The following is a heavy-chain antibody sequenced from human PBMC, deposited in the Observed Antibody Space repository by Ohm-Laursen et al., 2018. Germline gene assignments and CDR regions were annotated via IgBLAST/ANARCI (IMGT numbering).Heavy chain of an antibody. CDR3: AKGRSGGTGHGNWFES. D-gene: IGHD3-10*01. CDR2: ATGSGRST. J-gene: IGHJ5*01. V-gene: IGHV3-23*01. Sequence: SLRLSCAASGFTFSGYAMSWVRQGPEKGLEWVSVATGSGRSTYYTDSVKGRFNISRDNSKTTLYLQMNILRVQDTAVYYCAKGRSGGTGHGNWFESWGQGALVIVSS. CDR1: GFTFSGYA.